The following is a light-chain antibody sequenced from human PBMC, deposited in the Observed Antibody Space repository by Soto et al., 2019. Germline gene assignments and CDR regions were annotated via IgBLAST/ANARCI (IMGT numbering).Light chain of an antibody. V-gene: IGLV2-23*02. J-gene: IGLJ1*01. CDR3: GSYAGTPTFRYV. CDR1: SSDIGSYNL. CDR2: EVN. Sequence: QSALTQPASVSGSPGQSITISCTGTSSDIGSYNLVSWYQQQPGKAPKLIIYEVNERPSGVSSRFSGSKSGNTASLTISGLQAEDEADYYCGSYAGTPTFRYVFGAGTKLTVL.